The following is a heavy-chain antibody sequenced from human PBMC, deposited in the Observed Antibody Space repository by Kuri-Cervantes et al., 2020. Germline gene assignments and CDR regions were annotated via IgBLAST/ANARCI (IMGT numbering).Heavy chain of an antibody. V-gene: IGHV3-23*01. CDR2: ISGSGGST. J-gene: IGHJ3*02. CDR1: GFTFSSYA. Sequence: GESLKISCAASGFTFSSYAMSWVRQAPGKGLEWVSAISGSGGSTYYADSVKGRFTISRDNSKNTLYLQMNSLRAEDTAVYYCAKGYYYDSSGYYPPGAIDIWGQGTMVTVSS. CDR3: AKGYYYDSSGYYPPGAIDI. D-gene: IGHD3-22*01.